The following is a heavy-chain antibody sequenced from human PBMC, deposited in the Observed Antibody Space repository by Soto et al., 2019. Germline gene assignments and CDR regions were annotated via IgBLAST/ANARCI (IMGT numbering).Heavy chain of an antibody. J-gene: IGHJ6*02. V-gene: IGHV4-31*03. CDR3: ARDLVFGSYYYGMDV. CDR1: GGSISSGGYY. Sequence: SSETLSLTCTVSGGSISSGGYYWSWIRQHPGKGLEWIGYIYYSGSTYYNPSLKSRVTISVDTSKNQFSLKLSSVTAADTAVYYCARDLVFGSYYYGMDVWGQGTTVTV. D-gene: IGHD1-26*01. CDR2: IYYSGST.